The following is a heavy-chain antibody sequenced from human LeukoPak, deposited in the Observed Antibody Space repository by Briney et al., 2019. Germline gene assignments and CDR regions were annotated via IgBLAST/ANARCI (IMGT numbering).Heavy chain of an antibody. CDR3: ARDRGGPWSEPYWYFDL. Sequence: SETLSLTCTVSGGSISSSSYYWSWIRQPAGKGLEWIGRIYTSGGTNYNPSLKSRVTISVDKSKNQFSLKLSSVTAADTAVYYCARDRGGPWSEPYWYFDLWGRGTLVTVSS. V-gene: IGHV4-61*02. CDR2: IYTSGGT. D-gene: IGHD1-14*01. J-gene: IGHJ2*01. CDR1: GGSISSSSYY.